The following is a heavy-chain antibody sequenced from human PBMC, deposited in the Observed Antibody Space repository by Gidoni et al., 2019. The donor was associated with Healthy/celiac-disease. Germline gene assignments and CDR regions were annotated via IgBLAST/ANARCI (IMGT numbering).Heavy chain of an antibody. CDR2: ISGSGGST. Sequence: EVQLLESGGGLVQPGGSLRLSCAASGFTFSSSVMSWVRQAPGKGLEWVSAISGSGGSTYYADSVKGRFPISRDNSKNTLYLQMNSLRAEDTAVYYCAKALPRSIAAPPGAFDIWGQGTMVTVSS. CDR1: GFTFSSSV. V-gene: IGHV3-23*01. CDR3: AKALPRSIAAPPGAFDI. D-gene: IGHD6-6*01. J-gene: IGHJ3*02.